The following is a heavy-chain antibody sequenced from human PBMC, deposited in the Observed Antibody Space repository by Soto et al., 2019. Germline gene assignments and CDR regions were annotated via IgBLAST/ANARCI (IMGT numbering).Heavy chain of an antibody. D-gene: IGHD3-22*01. Sequence: GGSLRLSCAASGFTFSSYAMSWVRQAPGKGLEWVSAISGSGGSTYYADSVKGRFTISRDNSKNTLYLQMSSLRAEDTAVYYCAKSMIAVVITTLDYWGQGTLVTVSS. CDR3: AKSMIAVVITTLDY. CDR2: ISGSGGST. J-gene: IGHJ4*02. CDR1: GFTFSSYA. V-gene: IGHV3-23*01.